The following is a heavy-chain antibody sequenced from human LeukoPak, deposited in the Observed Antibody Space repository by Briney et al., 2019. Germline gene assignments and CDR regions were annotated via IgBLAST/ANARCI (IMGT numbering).Heavy chain of an antibody. J-gene: IGHJ4*02. V-gene: IGHV1-18*01. CDR2: ISAYNGNT. Sequence: ASVKVSCKSSGSTFTNNYAISWVRQAPGQGLEWMGWISAYNGNTNYAQKLQGRVTMTTDTSTSTAYMELRSLRSDDTAVYYCARVHKGDYVWGSYRYTDYWGQGTLVTVSS. CDR1: GSTFTNNYA. D-gene: IGHD3-16*02. CDR3: ARVHKGDYVWGSYRYTDY.